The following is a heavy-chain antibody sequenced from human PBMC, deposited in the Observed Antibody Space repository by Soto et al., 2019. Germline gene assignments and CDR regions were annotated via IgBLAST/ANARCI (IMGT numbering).Heavy chain of an antibody. J-gene: IGHJ4*02. Sequence: GASVKVCCKASGYTFGTYGFSWVRQAPGQGLEWLGWISTYNGKTDYAQKFQGRVTMTTDTSTHTAYMELRSLRFDDTAVYYCARLVISHLYYFDYWGPGTLVTVSS. CDR1: GYTFGTYG. D-gene: IGHD3-10*01. CDR2: ISTYNGKT. V-gene: IGHV1-18*01. CDR3: ARLVISHLYYFDY.